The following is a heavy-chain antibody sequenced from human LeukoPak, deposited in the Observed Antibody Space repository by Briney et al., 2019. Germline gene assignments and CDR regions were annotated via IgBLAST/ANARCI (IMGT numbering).Heavy chain of an antibody. D-gene: IGHD2-2*02. J-gene: IGHJ6*02. CDR1: GGSISSYY. CDR2: IYYIGST. Sequence: PSETLSLTCTVSGGSISSYYWSWIRQPPGKGLEWIGYIYYIGSTNYNPSLKSRATISVDTSKNQFSLKLSSVTAADTAVYYCARDRYPSMDVWGQGTTVTVSS. V-gene: IGHV4-59*01. CDR3: ARDRYPSMDV.